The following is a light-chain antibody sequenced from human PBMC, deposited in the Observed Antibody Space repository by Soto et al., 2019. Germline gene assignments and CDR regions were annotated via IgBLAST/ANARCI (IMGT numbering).Light chain of an antibody. V-gene: IGKV3-11*01. CDR2: DAS. Sequence: EIVLTQSPAIPSLSPGERATLSCRASQSVSNFVAWYQQKPGQAPRLLIYDASNRATGIPARFSGSGSGTDFTLTISSLEPEDFAVYYCHQRTNWYTFGQGTKLEIK. J-gene: IGKJ2*01. CDR1: QSVSNF. CDR3: HQRTNWYT.